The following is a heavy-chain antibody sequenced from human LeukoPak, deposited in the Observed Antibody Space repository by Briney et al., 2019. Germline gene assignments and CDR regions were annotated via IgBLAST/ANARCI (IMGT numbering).Heavy chain of an antibody. J-gene: IGHJ5*02. CDR2: INPNSGGT. V-gene: IGHV1-2*02. CDR1: GYTFTGYY. CDR3: AGDQDYDSSGYYETNWFDP. D-gene: IGHD3-22*01. Sequence: ASVKVSCKASGYTFTGYYMHWVRQAPGQGLEWMGWINPNSGGTNYAQKFQGRVTMTRDTSISTAYMELSRLRSDDTAVYYCAGDQDYDSSGYYETNWFDPWGQGTLVTVSS.